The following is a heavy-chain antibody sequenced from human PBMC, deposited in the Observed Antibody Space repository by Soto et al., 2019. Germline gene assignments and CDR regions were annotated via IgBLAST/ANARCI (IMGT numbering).Heavy chain of an antibody. J-gene: IGHJ4*02. V-gene: IGHV4-34*01. CDR3: AREVRYLRAY. D-gene: IGHD3-9*01. CDR2: INHSGST. CDR1: GGSFSGYY. Sequence: SETLCLTCAVYGGSFSGYYWSWIRQPPGKGLEWIGEINHSGSTNYNPSLKSRVTISVDTSKNQFSLKLSSVTAADTAVYYCAREVRYLRAYWGQGTLVIVSS.